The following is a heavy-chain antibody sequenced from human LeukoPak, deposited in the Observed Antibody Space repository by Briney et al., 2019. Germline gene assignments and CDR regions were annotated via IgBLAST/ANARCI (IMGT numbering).Heavy chain of an antibody. Sequence: PSETLSLTCTVSGGSISNNNYHWGWVRQPPGKGLEWIGEINHSGSTNYNPSLKSRVTISVDTSKNQFSLKLSSVTAADTAVYYCAREGPRGDYVSLYYYYYYYMDVWGKGTTVTVSS. CDR3: AREGPRGDYVSLYYYYYYYMDV. CDR2: INHSGST. CDR1: GGSISNNNYH. D-gene: IGHD4-17*01. V-gene: IGHV4-39*07. J-gene: IGHJ6*03.